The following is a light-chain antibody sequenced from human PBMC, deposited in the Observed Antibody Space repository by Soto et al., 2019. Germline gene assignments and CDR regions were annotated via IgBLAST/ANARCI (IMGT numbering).Light chain of an antibody. CDR1: LNVNSY. V-gene: IGKV3-11*01. CDR2: DAS. Sequence: VLTQSTATLSLSPGERATLSCRASLNVNSYLAWYQQKPGQAPRLVIYDASNRAPGIPARFSGSGSGTDFTLTISSLEPEDFAVYYCQQRQYWPPITFGQRTRLAIK. CDR3: QQRQYWPPIT. J-gene: IGKJ5*01.